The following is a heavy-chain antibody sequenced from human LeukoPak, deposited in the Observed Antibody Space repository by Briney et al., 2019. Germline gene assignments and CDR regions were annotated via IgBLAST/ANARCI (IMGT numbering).Heavy chain of an antibody. D-gene: IGHD1-26*01. CDR2: IYNNGNT. J-gene: IGHJ4*02. V-gene: IGHV4-59*01. CDR3: ARDILSTGSSDDS. CDR1: GGSISSYY. Sequence: PSDTLSLTCTVSGGSISSYYWSWIRQPPAKGPEWIGYIYNNGNTNYNPSLKSRVTISIDTSKRQISLKLSSVTAADTAMYYCARDILSTGSSDDSWGQGTLVTVSS.